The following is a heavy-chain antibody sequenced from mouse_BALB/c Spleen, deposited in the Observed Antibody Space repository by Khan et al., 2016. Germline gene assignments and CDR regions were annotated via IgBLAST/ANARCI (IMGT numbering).Heavy chain of an antibody. CDR3: GRGDY. Sequence: EVELVESGGGLVQPGGSRKLSCAASGFTFSSFGMHWVRQAPEKGLEWVAFISSCSSAIYYADTVKGRFTISRDNPKNTLFLQMNSLRSEGAAMYNCGRGDYWGQGTTLTVSS. CDR2: ISSCSSAI. V-gene: IGHV5-17*02. J-gene: IGHJ2*01. CDR1: GFTFSSFG.